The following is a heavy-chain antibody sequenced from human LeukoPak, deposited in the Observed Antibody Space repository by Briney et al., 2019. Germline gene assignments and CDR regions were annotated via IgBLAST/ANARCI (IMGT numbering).Heavy chain of an antibody. CDR3: ARDLGYYGSEGSDY. J-gene: IGHJ4*02. Sequence: PGGSLRLSCAASGFTFSSYSMNWVRQAPGKGLEWVSYISSSSSTIYYADSVKGRFTISRDNAKNSLYLQVNSLRDEDTAVYYCARDLGYYGSEGSDYWGQGTLVTVSS. CDR2: ISSSSSTI. V-gene: IGHV3-48*02. CDR1: GFTFSSYS. D-gene: IGHD3-10*01.